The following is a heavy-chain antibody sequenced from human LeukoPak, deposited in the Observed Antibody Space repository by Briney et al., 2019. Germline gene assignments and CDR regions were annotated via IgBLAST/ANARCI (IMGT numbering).Heavy chain of an antibody. Sequence: GGSLRLSCVASGFAFRNDAMSWVRQAPGKGLEWVSLISDSGGSTNYADSVKGRFTISRDNSKNTLYLQMNTLRAEDTAVYYCASPLIVGATTGYFDYWSQGTLVTVSS. CDR1: GFAFRNDA. CDR2: ISDSGGST. CDR3: ASPLIVGATTGYFDY. V-gene: IGHV3-23*01. D-gene: IGHD1-26*01. J-gene: IGHJ4*02.